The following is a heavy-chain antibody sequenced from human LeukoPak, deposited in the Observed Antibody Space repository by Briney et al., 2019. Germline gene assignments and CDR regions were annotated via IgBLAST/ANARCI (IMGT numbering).Heavy chain of an antibody. CDR1: GGSISSYY. D-gene: IGHD6-6*01. CDR3: ARLYGYYSSSHLYYYYYGMDV. Sequence: SETLSLTCTVSGGSISSYYWSWIRQPPGKGLEGIGYIYYSGSTNYNPSLKSRVTISVDTSKNQFSLKLSSVTAADTAVYYCARLYGYYSSSHLYYYYYGMDVWGQGTTVTVSS. CDR2: IYYSGST. V-gene: IGHV4-59*08. J-gene: IGHJ6*02.